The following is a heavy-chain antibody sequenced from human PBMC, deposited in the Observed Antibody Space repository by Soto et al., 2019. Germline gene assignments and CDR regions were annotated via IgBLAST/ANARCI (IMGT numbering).Heavy chain of an antibody. D-gene: IGHD6-6*01. Sequence: ASVKVSCKASGYTFTGYYMHWVRQAPGQGLEWMGWINPNGGGTNYAQKFQGWVTMTRDTSISTAYMELSRLRSDDTAVYYCARGRGIAARPIYYYYGMDVWGQGTTVTVSS. V-gene: IGHV1-2*04. CDR2: INPNGGGT. CDR1: GYTFTGYY. J-gene: IGHJ6*02. CDR3: ARGRGIAARPIYYYYGMDV.